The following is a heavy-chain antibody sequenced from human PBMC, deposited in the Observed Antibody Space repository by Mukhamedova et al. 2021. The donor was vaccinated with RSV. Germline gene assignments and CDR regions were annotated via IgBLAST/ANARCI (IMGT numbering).Heavy chain of an antibody. D-gene: IGHD3-3*01. V-gene: IGHV1-46*01. CDR2: INPSGGST. Sequence: GQGLEWMGIINPSGGSTSYAQKFQGRVTMTRDTSTSTVYMELSSLRSEDTAVYYCARDHVLRFLEWNGGFDYWGQGTLVTVSS. J-gene: IGHJ4*02. CDR3: ARDHVLRFLEWNGGFDY.